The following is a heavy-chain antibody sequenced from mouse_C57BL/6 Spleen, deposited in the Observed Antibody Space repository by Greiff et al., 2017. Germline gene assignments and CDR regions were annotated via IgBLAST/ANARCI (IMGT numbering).Heavy chain of an antibody. CDR3: ARSGYYGSSPYWYFGV. Sequence: VQLQQSGAELVKPGASVKLSCTASGFNIKDYYMHWVKQRTEQGLEWIGRIDPEDGDTKYAPKFQGKATLTADTSSNTAYLQLSSLTSEDTAVYYCARSGYYGSSPYWYFGVWGTGTTVTVSS. CDR2: IDPEDGDT. J-gene: IGHJ1*03. D-gene: IGHD1-1*01. V-gene: IGHV14-2*01. CDR1: GFNIKDYY.